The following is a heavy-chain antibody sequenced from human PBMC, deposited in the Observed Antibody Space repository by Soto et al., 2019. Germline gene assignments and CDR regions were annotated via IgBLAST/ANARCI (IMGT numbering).Heavy chain of an antibody. CDR2: IIPIFGTA. J-gene: IGHJ4*02. CDR1: GGTFSSYA. Sequence: SGRVSCKASGGTFSSYAISRVRQTPGQGLEWMGGIIPIFGTANYAQKFQGRVTITADESTSTAYMELSSLRSEDTAVYYCARTDHCGGDCYYGYWGQGTLVTVSS. V-gene: IGHV1-69*13. CDR3: ARTDHCGGDCYYGY. D-gene: IGHD2-21*02.